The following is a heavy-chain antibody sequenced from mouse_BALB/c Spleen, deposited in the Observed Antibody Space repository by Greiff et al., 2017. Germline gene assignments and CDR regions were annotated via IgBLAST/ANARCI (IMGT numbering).Heavy chain of an antibody. D-gene: IGHD2-3*01. CDR2: IDPANGNT. CDR1: GFNIKDTY. V-gene: IGHV14-3*02. J-gene: IGHJ3*01. Sequence: VHVKQSGAELVKPGASVKLSCTASGFNIKDTYMHWVKQRPEQGLEWIGRIDPANGNTKYDPKFQGKATITADTSSNTAYLQLSSLTSEDTAVYYCARSGDGYYIAYWGQGTLVTVSA. CDR3: ARSGDGYYIAY.